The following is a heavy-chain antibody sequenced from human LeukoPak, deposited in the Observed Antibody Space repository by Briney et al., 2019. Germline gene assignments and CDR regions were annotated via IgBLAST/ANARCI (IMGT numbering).Heavy chain of an antibody. D-gene: IGHD4-17*01. CDR2: IKQDGSEK. CDR1: GFTFSSYW. J-gene: IGHJ5*02. V-gene: IGHV3-7*03. CDR3: ARDRDYGDYIWFDP. Sequence: PGGSLRLSCAASGFTFSSYWMSWVRQAPGKGLEWVANIKQDGSEKYYVDPVKGRFTISRDNAKNSLYLQMNSLRAEDTAVYYCARDRDYGDYIWFDPWGQGTLVTVTS.